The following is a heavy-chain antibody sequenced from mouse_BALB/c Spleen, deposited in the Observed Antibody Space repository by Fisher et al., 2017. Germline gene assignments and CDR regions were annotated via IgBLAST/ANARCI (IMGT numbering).Heavy chain of an antibody. D-gene: IGHD2-4*01. V-gene: IGHV1S137*01. CDR3: ARGDDYDGNYYAMDY. J-gene: IGHJ4*01. Sequence: KFKGKATMTVDKSSSTAYMELARLTSEDSAIYYCARGDDYDGNYYAMDYWGQGTSVTVSS.